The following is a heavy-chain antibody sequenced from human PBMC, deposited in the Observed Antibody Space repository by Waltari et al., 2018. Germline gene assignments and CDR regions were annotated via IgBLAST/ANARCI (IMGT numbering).Heavy chain of an antibody. CDR1: GYTFSAYY. Sequence: QVQVVQSGAEVKKPGASVRVSCQSSGYTFSAYYIHWVRQAPGQGLEWMGWINPKTGDTNYAQKCQGWVTFTRDTSINAGSMELSRLTSDGTAVYYCATGRTSAIDYWGQGTLVSVTS. CDR2: INPKTGDT. V-gene: IGHV1-2*04. D-gene: IGHD1-26*01. CDR3: ATGRTSAIDY. J-gene: IGHJ4*02.